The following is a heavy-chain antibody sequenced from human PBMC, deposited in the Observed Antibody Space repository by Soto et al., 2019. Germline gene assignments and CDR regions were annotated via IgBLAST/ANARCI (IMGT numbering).Heavy chain of an antibody. CDR1: GDSISSYY. J-gene: IGHJ5*02. CDR2: IHYSGST. D-gene: IGHD1-26*01. CDR3: ARGGFAAPKGRWFDP. Sequence: PSETLSLTCTVSGDSISSYYWGWIRQPPGKGLEWIGYIHYSGSTNYNPSLKSRVTISVDTPKNQFSLKVNSMTAADTAVYYCARGGFAAPKGRWFDPWGQGTLVTVSS. V-gene: IGHV4-59*01.